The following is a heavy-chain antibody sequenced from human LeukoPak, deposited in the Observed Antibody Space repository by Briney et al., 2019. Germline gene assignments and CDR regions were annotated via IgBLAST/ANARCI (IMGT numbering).Heavy chain of an antibody. J-gene: IGHJ4*02. CDR1: GFTFSDYA. Sequence: GGSLRLSCAASGFTFSDYAMHWVRQAPGEGLEWVAVISYDGSNKYYADSVKGRFAISRDNSKSTLYLQMNSLRAEDTAVYYCAKPDNYYDSSGYYYGSENWGQGTLVTVSS. CDR3: AKPDNYYDSSGYYYGSEN. CDR2: ISYDGSNK. D-gene: IGHD3-22*01. V-gene: IGHV3-30-3*02.